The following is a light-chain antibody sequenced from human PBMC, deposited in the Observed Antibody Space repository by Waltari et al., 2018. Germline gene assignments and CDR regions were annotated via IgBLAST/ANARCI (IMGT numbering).Light chain of an antibody. CDR3: HQRSSWPRT. Sequence: EIVLTQSPGTLSLSPGESATLSCRASQSVVTSVTWYHQKPGQAPRLLIYGVSTRATAIPDRFSGSGSGTDFTLTISSLEPEDFAVYYCHQRSSWPRTFGQGTKLELK. J-gene: IGKJ1*01. CDR1: QSVVTS. V-gene: IGKV3-11*01. CDR2: GVS.